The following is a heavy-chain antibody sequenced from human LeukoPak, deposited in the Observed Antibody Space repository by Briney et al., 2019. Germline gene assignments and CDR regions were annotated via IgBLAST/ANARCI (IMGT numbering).Heavy chain of an antibody. D-gene: IGHD3-22*01. Sequence: GGSLRLFCAASGFTFSSYGMHWVRQAPGKGLEWVSFIRYDGSNEYYADSVRGRFTISRDNSKNTLYLQMNSLRAEDTAVYYCARESRNYDSSGFPTGDAFDIWGQGTMVTVSS. V-gene: IGHV3-30*02. CDR3: ARESRNYDSSGFPTGDAFDI. CDR2: IRYDGSNE. CDR1: GFTFSSYG. J-gene: IGHJ3*02.